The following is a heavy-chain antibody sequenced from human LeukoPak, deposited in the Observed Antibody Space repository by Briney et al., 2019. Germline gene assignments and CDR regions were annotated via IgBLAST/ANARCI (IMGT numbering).Heavy chain of an antibody. CDR2: ISSSSSYI. CDR1: GLTFNKAW. Sequence: GGSLRLSCAASGLTFNKAWMSWVRQAPGKGLEWVSSISSSSSYIYYADSVKGRFTISRDNAKNSLYLQMNSLRAEDTAVYYCARGWDGFYYDSSGYLYYFDYWGQGTLVTVSS. CDR3: ARGWDGFYYDSSGYLYYFDY. V-gene: IGHV3-21*01. D-gene: IGHD3-22*01. J-gene: IGHJ4*02.